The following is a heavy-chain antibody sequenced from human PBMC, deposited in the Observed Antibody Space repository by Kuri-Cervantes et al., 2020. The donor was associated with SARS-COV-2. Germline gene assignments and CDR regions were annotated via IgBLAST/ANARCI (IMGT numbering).Heavy chain of an antibody. CDR3: ARDPYYYGDYPDY. Sequence: GESLKISCAASGFTFSSYAMHWVRQAPGKGLEWVAVISYDGSKKYYAESVKGRFTISRDNSKNTMYLRMNSLRAEDTAVYYCARDPYYYGDYPDYWGQGTLVTVSS. CDR1: GFTFSSYA. CDR2: ISYDGSKK. D-gene: IGHD3-16*01. J-gene: IGHJ4*02. V-gene: IGHV3-30*04.